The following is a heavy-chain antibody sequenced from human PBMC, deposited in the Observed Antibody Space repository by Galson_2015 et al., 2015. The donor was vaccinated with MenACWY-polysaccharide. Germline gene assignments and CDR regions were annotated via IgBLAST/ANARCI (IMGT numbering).Heavy chain of an antibody. CDR2: IWSDGSNE. Sequence: SLRLSCAASGFTFSSYGMHWVRQAPGKGLEWVAVIWSDGSNEYYADSVKGRFTVSRDNSKNTLYLQMNSLRTEDAAVYYCARDRTYTHYLGYWGQGTLVTVSS. D-gene: IGHD1-1*01. CDR3: ARDRTYTHYLGY. CDR1: GFTFSSYG. V-gene: IGHV3-33*01. J-gene: IGHJ4*02.